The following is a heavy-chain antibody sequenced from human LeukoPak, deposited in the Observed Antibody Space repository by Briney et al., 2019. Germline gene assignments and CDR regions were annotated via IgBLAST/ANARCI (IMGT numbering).Heavy chain of an antibody. D-gene: IGHD6-19*01. J-gene: IGHJ5*02. Sequence: PSETLSLTCTVSGGSISSYYWSWIRQPPGKGLEWIGYIYYSGSTNYNPSLKSRVTISVDTSKNQFSLKLSSVTAADTAVYYCARGKREWLVPGNWFDPWGQGTLVTVSS. CDR3: ARGKREWLVPGNWFDP. CDR1: GGSISSYY. V-gene: IGHV4-59*12. CDR2: IYYSGST.